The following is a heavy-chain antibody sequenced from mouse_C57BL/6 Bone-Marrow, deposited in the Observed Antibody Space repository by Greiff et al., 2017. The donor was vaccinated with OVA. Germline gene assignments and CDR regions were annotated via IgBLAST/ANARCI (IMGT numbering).Heavy chain of an antibody. D-gene: IGHD2-5*01. V-gene: IGHV1-81*01. J-gene: IGHJ3*01. Sequence: SGAELARPGASVKLSCKASGYTFTSYGISWVKQRTGQGLEWIGEIYPRSGNTYYNEKFKGKATLTADKSSSTAYMELRSLTSEDSAVYFCARNGYYSNVPWGQGTLVTVSA. CDR2: IYPRSGNT. CDR3: ARNGYYSNVP. CDR1: GYTFTSYG.